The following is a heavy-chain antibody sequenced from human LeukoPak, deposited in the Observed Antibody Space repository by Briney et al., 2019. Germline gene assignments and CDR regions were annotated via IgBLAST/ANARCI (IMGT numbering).Heavy chain of an antibody. V-gene: IGHV3-74*01. CDR3: AKDPGSVVCSSTSCYEYNWFDP. D-gene: IGHD2-2*01. CDR2: INSDGSST. J-gene: IGHJ5*02. Sequence: GGSLRLSCAASGFTFSSYWMHWVRQAPGKGLVWVSRINSDGSSTSYADSVKGRFTISRDNAKNTLYLQMNSLRAEDTAVYYCAKDPGSVVCSSTSCYEYNWFDPWGQGTLVTVSS. CDR1: GFTFSSYW.